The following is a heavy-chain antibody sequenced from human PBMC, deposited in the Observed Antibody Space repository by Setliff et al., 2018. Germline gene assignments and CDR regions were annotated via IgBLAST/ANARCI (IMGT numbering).Heavy chain of an antibody. CDR2: IYYSGST. Sequence: SETLSLPCSVSGGSITSYYWSWIRQPPGNGLEYIGYIYYSGSTNSNPSLKSRVTISVDTSKNQFSLKLSSVTAADTAVYYCARHHAQYYSDSSGYYYEDWYFDLWGRGTLVTVSS. CDR3: ARHHAQYYSDSSGYYYEDWYFDL. V-gene: IGHV4-59*08. D-gene: IGHD3-22*01. CDR1: GGSITSYY. J-gene: IGHJ2*01.